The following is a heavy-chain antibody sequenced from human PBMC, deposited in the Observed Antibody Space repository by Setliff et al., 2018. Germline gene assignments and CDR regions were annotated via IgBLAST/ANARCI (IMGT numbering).Heavy chain of an antibody. V-gene: IGHV1-2*02. Sequence: GASVKVSCKASGYTFTDSFIHWVRQAPGQGFEWLGWINPNRDDTKYAQKFQHRILMAKDTSLNTVYVELSSLRSDDTAVYYCARDAWGYDRFYYYYYMDVWGKGTTVTVSS. J-gene: IGHJ6*03. CDR1: GYTFTDSF. CDR2: INPNRDDT. CDR3: ARDAWGYDRFYYYYYMDV. D-gene: IGHD5-12*01.